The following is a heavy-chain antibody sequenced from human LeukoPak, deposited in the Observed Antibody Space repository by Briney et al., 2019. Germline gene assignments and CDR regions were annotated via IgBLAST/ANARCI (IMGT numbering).Heavy chain of an antibody. CDR3: ATADVVVVPAARDYYYYGMGV. D-gene: IGHD2-2*01. CDR2: FDPEDGET. J-gene: IGHJ6*02. CDR1: GYTLTELS. V-gene: IGHV1-24*01. Sequence: ASVKVSCKVSGYTLTELSMHWVRQAAGKGLEWMGGFDPEDGETIYAQKFQGRVTMTEDTSTDTPYMELSSLRSEDTAVYYCATADVVVVPAARDYYYYGMGVCGQGTTVTVSS.